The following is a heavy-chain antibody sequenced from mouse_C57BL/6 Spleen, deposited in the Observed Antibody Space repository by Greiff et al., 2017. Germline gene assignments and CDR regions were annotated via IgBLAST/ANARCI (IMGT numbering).Heavy chain of an antibody. V-gene: IGHV1-18*01. J-gene: IGHJ3*01. Sequence: VQLKQSGPELVKPGASVKIPCKASGYTFTDYNMDWVKQSHGKSLEWIGDINPNNGGTIYNQKFKGKATLTGDKSSSTAYMELRSLTSEDTAVYYCARNDGNPRGFAYWGQGTLVTVSA. CDR3: ARNDGNPRGFAY. CDR2: INPNNGGT. D-gene: IGHD2-1*01. CDR1: GYTFTDYN.